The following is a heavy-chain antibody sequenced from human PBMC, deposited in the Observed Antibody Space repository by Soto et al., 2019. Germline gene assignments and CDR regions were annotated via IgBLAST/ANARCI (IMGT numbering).Heavy chain of an antibody. D-gene: IGHD3-10*01. Sequence: SLSLSCAASGFTFDDYAMHWVRQAPGKGLEWVTGISWNSDTIGYADSVKGRFTISRDNAKNSLYLQMNSLRAEDTAFYYCARDVWSRASGPPDSWGQGTLVTVSS. V-gene: IGHV3-9*01. CDR1: GFTFDDYA. CDR2: ISWNSDTI. J-gene: IGHJ4*02. CDR3: ARDVWSRASGPPDS.